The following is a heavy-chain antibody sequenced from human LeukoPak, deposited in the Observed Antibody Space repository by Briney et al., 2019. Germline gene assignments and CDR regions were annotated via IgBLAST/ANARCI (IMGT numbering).Heavy chain of an antibody. J-gene: IGHJ4*02. CDR3: ARGRGPSVLGY. CDR2: IYYSGST. V-gene: IGHV4-59*12. D-gene: IGHD3-16*01. Sequence: SETLSLTCTVSGGSISSYYWSWIRQPPGRGLEWIGYIYYSGSTNYNPSLKSRVTISVDTSKNQFSLNLNSVTAADMAVYYCARGRGPSVLGYWGQGTLVTVSS. CDR1: GGSISSYY.